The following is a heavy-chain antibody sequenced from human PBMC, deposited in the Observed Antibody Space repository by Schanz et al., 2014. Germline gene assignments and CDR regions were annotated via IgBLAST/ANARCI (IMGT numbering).Heavy chain of an antibody. CDR2: INPSGGST. Sequence: QVQLVQSGAEVKKPGASVKVSCKASGYTFTSYYMHWVRQAPGQGLEWMGIINPSGGSTSYAQKFQGRVTMTADKSTSTVYMEVSGLRSEDTAVYYCAKVDRTRYYAMDVWGQGTTVNVSS. CDR3: AKVDRTRYYAMDV. J-gene: IGHJ6*02. CDR1: GYTFTSYY. V-gene: IGHV1-46*01. D-gene: IGHD3-9*01.